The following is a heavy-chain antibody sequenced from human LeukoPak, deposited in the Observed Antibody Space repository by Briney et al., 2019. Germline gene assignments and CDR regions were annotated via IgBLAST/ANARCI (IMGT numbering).Heavy chain of an antibody. CDR1: GGSFSGYY. D-gene: IGHD2-2*01. Sequence: PSETLSLTCAVYGGSFSGYYWSWIRQPPGKGLEWIGEINHSGSTNYNPSLKSRVTISVDTSKNQFSLKLSSVTAADTAVYYCARGGRYQLLTLHLLGYFQHWGQGTLVTVSS. CDR2: INHSGST. V-gene: IGHV4-34*01. CDR3: ARGGRYQLLTLHLLGYFQH. J-gene: IGHJ1*01.